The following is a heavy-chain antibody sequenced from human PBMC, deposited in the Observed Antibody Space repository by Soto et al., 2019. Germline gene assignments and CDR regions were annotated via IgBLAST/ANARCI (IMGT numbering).Heavy chain of an antibody. D-gene: IGHD6-6*01. Sequence: EVQLVESGGGLVQPGGSLRLSCAASGFTFSSHWMHWVRQVPGKGLVWVSRIKSDGSSTAYADSVKGRFTISRDNAKNTLYLQINSLRVEDSAVYYCARDRPEILKPTEHPMFDYWGQGTLVTVSS. CDR2: IKSDGSST. V-gene: IGHV3-74*01. J-gene: IGHJ4*02. CDR1: GFTFSSHW. CDR3: ARDRPEILKPTEHPMFDY.